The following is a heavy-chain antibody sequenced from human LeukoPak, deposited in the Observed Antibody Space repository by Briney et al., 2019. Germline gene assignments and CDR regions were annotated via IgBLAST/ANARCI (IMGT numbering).Heavy chain of an antibody. V-gene: IGHV4-34*01. J-gene: IGHJ4*02. Sequence: SETLSLTCAVYGGSFSGYYWSWIRQPPGKGLEWIGEINHSGSTNYNPSLKSRVSMSIDTSRNQFSLTLTSVTAADTAVYYCARERDRRGNPYGLKHFDYWGRGALVTVSS. CDR3: ARERDRRGNPYGLKHFDY. D-gene: IGHD3-10*01. CDR1: GGSFSGYY. CDR2: INHSGST.